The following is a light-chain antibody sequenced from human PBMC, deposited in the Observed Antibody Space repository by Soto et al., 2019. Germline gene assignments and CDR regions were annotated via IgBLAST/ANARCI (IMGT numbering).Light chain of an antibody. CDR1: SSDVGGYNY. CDR3: SSYTSSSTLL. Sequence: QSVLTQPASVSGSPGQSITISCTGTSSDVGGYNYVSWYQQHPGKAPKFMIYEVSNRPSGVSDRFSGSKSGNTASLTISGLQAEDEADYYCSSYTSSSTLLFGTGTKVTVL. CDR2: EVS. J-gene: IGLJ1*01. V-gene: IGLV2-14*01.